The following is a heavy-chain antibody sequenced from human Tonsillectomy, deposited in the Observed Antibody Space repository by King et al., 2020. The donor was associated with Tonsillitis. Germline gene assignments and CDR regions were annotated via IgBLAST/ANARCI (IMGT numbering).Heavy chain of an antibody. CDR3: VTSMWDYPGVIDY. CDR1: GFNFDDYA. V-gene: IGHV3-43D*04. Sequence: VQLVESGGVVVQPGGSLRLSCAASGFNFDDYAMLWVRQALGKGPEWVSLISWDGGSTYYADSVKGRFTISRDNTNNSLYLRMNSLRTEDTALYYCVTSMWDYPGVIDYWGQGTLVTVSS. CDR2: ISWDGGST. D-gene: IGHD1-7*01. J-gene: IGHJ4*02.